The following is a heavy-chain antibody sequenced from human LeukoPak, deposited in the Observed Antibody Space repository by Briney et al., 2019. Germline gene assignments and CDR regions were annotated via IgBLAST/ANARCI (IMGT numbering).Heavy chain of an antibody. Sequence: PGGSLRLSCAASGFTFDDYAMHWVRQAPGKGLEWVSGISWNSGSIGYADSVKGRFTISRDNAKNSLYLQMNSLRAEDTALYYCARRGQLLDAFDIWGQGTMVTVSS. D-gene: IGHD2-2*01. CDR2: ISWNSGSI. J-gene: IGHJ3*02. CDR3: ARRGQLLDAFDI. CDR1: GFTFDDYA. V-gene: IGHV3-9*01.